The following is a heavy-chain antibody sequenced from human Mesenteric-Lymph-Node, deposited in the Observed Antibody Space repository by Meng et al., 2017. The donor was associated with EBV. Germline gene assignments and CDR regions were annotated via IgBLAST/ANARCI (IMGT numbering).Heavy chain of an antibody. CDR3: AEVLNGYYYFDY. J-gene: IGHJ4*02. D-gene: IGHD3-22*01. V-gene: IGHV4-4*02. CDR2: VYHSGST. Sequence: AQAQESGRGVVKPSGALPLTCAVSGASISGPNWGRWVRQPPGKGLGWIGEVYHSGSTNYTPSLKSRVSMSVDTSKNHFSLKLTSVTAADTAMYYCAEVLNGYYYFDYWGQGTLVTVSS. CDR1: GASISGPNW.